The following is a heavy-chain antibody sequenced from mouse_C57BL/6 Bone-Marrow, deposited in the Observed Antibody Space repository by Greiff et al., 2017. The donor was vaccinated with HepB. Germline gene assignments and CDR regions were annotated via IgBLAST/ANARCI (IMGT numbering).Heavy chain of an antibody. J-gene: IGHJ3*01. V-gene: IGHV1-26*01. Sequence: VQLQQSGPELVKPGASVKISCKASGYTFTDYYMNWVKQSHGKSLEWIGDINPNNGGTSYNQKFKGKATLTVDKSSSTAYMELRSLTSEDSAVYYCARPYGSSPFAYWGQGTLVTVSA. CDR1: GYTFTDYY. D-gene: IGHD1-1*01. CDR3: ARPYGSSPFAY. CDR2: INPNNGGT.